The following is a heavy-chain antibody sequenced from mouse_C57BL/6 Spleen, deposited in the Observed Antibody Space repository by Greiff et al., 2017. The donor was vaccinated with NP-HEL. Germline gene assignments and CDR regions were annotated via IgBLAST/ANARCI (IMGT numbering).Heavy chain of an antibody. CDR3: ARHGWRTEDAMDY. CDR1: GFSLTSYG. Sequence: QVQLQQSGPGLVAPSQSLSITCTVSGFSLTSYGVHWVRQPPGKGLEWLVVIWSDGSTTYNSALKSRLSISKDNSKSQVFLKMNSLQTDDTAMYYCARHGWRTEDAMDYWGQGTSVTVSS. D-gene: IGHD1-1*01. J-gene: IGHJ4*01. V-gene: IGHV2-6-1*01. CDR2: IWSDGST.